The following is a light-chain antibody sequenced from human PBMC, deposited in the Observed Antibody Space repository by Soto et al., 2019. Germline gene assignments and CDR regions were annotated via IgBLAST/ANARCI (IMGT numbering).Light chain of an antibody. CDR2: EVT. V-gene: IGLV2-14*01. CDR1: RDDIGAYDY. Sequence: QSALTQPASVSGSPGQSITISCAGTRDDIGAYDYVSWYQQHPGNAPKLLVYEVTNRPSGVSDRFSGSESGNTASLTISGLQAEDEADYYCNSYTNSSAVVFGGGTK. J-gene: IGLJ2*01. CDR3: NSYTNSSAVV.